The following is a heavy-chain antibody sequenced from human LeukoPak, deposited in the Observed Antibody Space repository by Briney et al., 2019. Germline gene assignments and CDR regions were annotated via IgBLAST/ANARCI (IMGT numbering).Heavy chain of an antibody. CDR1: GFTFSSYG. Sequence: GGSLRLSCAASGFTFSSYGMPWVRQAPGKGLEWVAVMSYDGSNKYYADSVKGRFTISRDNSKNTLYLQMNSLRAEDTAVYYCAKDSSGWYLGAFDIWGQGTMVTVSS. V-gene: IGHV3-30*18. CDR3: AKDSSGWYLGAFDI. CDR2: MSYDGSNK. J-gene: IGHJ3*02. D-gene: IGHD6-19*01.